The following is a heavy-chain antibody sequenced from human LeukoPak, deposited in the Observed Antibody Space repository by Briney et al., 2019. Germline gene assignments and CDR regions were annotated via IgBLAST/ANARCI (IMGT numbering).Heavy chain of an antibody. J-gene: IGHJ4*02. D-gene: IGHD3-3*01. Sequence: GGSLRLSCAASGFTFSSYGMNWVRQAPGKGLEWVSSISSRSSYIYYEDSVKGRFTISRDNAKNSLYLELHSLRAEDTAVYYCARQYYDIWSGYYTADYYFDYWGQGTLVTVSS. V-gene: IGHV3-21*06. CDR1: GFTFSSYG. CDR2: ISSRSSYI. CDR3: ARQYYDIWSGYYTADYYFDY.